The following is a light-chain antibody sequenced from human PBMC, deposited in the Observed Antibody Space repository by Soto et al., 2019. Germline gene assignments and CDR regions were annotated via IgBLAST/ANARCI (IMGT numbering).Light chain of an antibody. J-gene: IGKJ1*01. Sequence: EVVLTQSPGTLSLSPGESATLSCRASQSVSNNYFAWYQQKPGQAPRLLIFGSSDRATGIPDRFSGSGSGTDFTLTISRLEPEDFAVYYCHQYNNWWTFGQGTKVEIK. CDR3: HQYNNWWT. CDR2: GSS. V-gene: IGKV3-20*01. CDR1: QSVSNNY.